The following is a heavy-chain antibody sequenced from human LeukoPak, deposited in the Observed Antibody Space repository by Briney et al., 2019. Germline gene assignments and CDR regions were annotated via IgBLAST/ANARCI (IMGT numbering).Heavy chain of an antibody. V-gene: IGHV1-69*13. CDR2: IIPIFGTA. CDR1: GGTFSSYA. D-gene: IGHD6-6*01. CDR3: ARGLAARRQSYNNWFDP. Sequence: SVKVSCKASGGTFSSYAISWVRQAPGQGLEWMGGIIPIFGTANYAQKFQGRVTITADESTSTAYMELSSLRSEDTAVYYCARGLAARRQSYNNWFDPWGQGTLVTVSS. J-gene: IGHJ5*02.